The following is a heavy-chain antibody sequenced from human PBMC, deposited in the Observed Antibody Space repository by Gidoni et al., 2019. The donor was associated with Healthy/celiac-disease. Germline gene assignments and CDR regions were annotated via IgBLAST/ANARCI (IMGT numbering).Heavy chain of an antibody. J-gene: IGHJ6*02. D-gene: IGHD5-18*01. CDR2: IIPILGIA. V-gene: IGHV1-69*02. CDR1: GGTFSSDT. Sequence: QVQLVQSGAEVKKPGSSVKVSCKASGGTFSSDTISWLRQAPGQGLEWMGRIIPILGIANYAQKFQGRVTITADKSTSTAYMELSSLRSEDTAVYYCASPDTAMARGGRGGMDVWGQGTTVTVSS. CDR3: ASPDTAMARGGRGGMDV.